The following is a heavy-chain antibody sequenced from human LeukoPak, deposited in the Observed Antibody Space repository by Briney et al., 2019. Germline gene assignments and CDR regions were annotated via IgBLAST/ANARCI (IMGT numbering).Heavy chain of an antibody. J-gene: IGHJ6*02. D-gene: IGHD3-22*01. CDR3: ANMGFYDSSGYSPTRYYYGMDV. Sequence: ASVKVSCKASGYTFTSYDINWVRQATGQGLEWMGWMNPNSGNTGYAQKFQGRVTMTRNTSISTAYMELSSLRSEDTAVYYCANMGFYDSSGYSPTRYYYGMDVWGQGTTVTVSS. V-gene: IGHV1-8*01. CDR2: MNPNSGNT. CDR1: GYTFTSYD.